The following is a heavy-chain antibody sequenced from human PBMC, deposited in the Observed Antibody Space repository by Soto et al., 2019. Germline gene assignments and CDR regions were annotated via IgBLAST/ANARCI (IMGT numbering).Heavy chain of an antibody. Sequence: GGSLRLSCAASGFTFSSYGMHWVRQAPGKGLEWVTIIWYDGSNKYYADSVKGRFTISRDNSKNTLYLQMNSLRAEDTAVYYCARMWFGELLEGMDVWGQGTTVTVSS. D-gene: IGHD3-10*01. J-gene: IGHJ6*02. CDR2: IWYDGSNK. CDR3: ARMWFGELLEGMDV. CDR1: GFTFSSYG. V-gene: IGHV3-33*01.